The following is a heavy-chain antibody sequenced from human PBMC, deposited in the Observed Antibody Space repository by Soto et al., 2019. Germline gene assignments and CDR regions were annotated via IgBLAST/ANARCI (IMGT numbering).Heavy chain of an antibody. CDR2: ISGSGDST. D-gene: IGHD2-21*02. Sequence: EVQLLESGGGLVQRGGSLRLSCAASGFTFSSYAMSWVRQAPGKGLEWVSGISGSGDSTYYADSVKGRFIISRDNSKNALYLQMNSLRAEGTAVYYCATTPPYWGGDCYGDWGQGTLVTVSS. J-gene: IGHJ4*02. V-gene: IGHV3-23*01. CDR3: ATTPPYWGGDCYGD. CDR1: GFTFSSYA.